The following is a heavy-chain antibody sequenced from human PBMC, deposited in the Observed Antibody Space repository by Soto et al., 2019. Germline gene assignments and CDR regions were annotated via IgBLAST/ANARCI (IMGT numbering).Heavy chain of an antibody. Sequence: PSETLSLTCTVSGGSISSYYWSWIWQPPGKGLEWIWYIYYSGSTNYNPSLKSRVTISVDTSKNQFSLKLSSVTAADTAVYYCARVTIFGVVRSYGMDGWGQGTTVTV. V-gene: IGHV4-59*01. CDR1: GGSISSYY. CDR3: ARVTIFGVVRSYGMDG. D-gene: IGHD3-3*01. CDR2: IYYSGST. J-gene: IGHJ6*02.